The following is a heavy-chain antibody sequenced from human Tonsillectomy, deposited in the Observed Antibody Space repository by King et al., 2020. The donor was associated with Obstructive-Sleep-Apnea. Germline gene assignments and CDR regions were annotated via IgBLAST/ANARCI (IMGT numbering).Heavy chain of an antibody. CDR1: GFTVSSNY. CDR3: ARGERRTQTLGY. D-gene: IGHD1-1*01. J-gene: IGHJ4*02. CDR2: IYSGGST. Sequence: VQLVESGGGLVQPGGSLRLSCAASGFTVSSNYMSWVRQAPGKGLEWVTVIYSGGSTYYADSVKGRFTISRDNSKNTLYLQMNSLRAEDTAVYYCARGERRTQTLGYWGQGTLVTVSS. V-gene: IGHV3-66*01.